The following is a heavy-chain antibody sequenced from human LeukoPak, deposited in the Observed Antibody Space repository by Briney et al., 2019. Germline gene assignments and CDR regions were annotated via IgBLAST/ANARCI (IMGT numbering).Heavy chain of an antibody. CDR1: GGTFSSYA. D-gene: IGHD6-6*01. J-gene: IGHJ4*02. Sequence: SVKVSCKASGGTFSSYAISWVRQAPGQGLEWMGGIIPIFGTANYAQKFQGRVTITADESTSTAYMELSSLRSEDTAVYYCARDRIAARSDLDYWGQGTLVTVSS. CDR2: IIPIFGTA. CDR3: ARDRIAARSDLDY. V-gene: IGHV1-69*13.